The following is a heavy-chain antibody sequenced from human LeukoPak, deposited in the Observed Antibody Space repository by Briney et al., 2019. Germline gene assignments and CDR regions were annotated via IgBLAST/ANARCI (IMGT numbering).Heavy chain of an antibody. CDR1: GFTFSSYD. CDR2: ISRSGGTT. J-gene: IGHJ4*02. V-gene: IGHV3-23*01. D-gene: IGHD2/OR15-2a*01. CDR3: ARDFRPYSNDFDY. Sequence: GGSLRLSCAASGFTFSSYDMTWVRQTPGKGLEWVALISRSGGTTYYADSVKGRFSISRDNSKNTLYLQMNSLRPEDTAVYYCARDFRPYSNDFDYWGQGTLVAVSS.